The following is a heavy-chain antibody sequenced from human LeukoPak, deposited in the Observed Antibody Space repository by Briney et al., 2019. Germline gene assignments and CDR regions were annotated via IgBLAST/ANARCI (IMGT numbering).Heavy chain of an antibody. Sequence: SETLSLTCAVYGGSFSGYYWSWIRQPPGKGLEWIGEINHSGSTNYNPALKSRVTISVDTSTNQFSLKLSSVTAADTAVYYCVFSSDFWSGYSSGHAFDIWGQGTMVTVSS. D-gene: IGHD3-3*01. J-gene: IGHJ3*02. V-gene: IGHV4-34*01. CDR3: VFSSDFWSGYSSGHAFDI. CDR2: INHSGST. CDR1: GGSFSGYY.